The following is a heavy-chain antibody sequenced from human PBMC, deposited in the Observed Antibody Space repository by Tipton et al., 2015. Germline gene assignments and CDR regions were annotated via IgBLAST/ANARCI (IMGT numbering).Heavy chain of an antibody. D-gene: IGHD2-2*01. CDR1: GFPFRNYS. CDR3: ARDSGDYELPNYYYYYGMDV. Sequence: SLRLSCVASGFPFRNYSLNWVRQAPGKGLEWVSSISSSGSYISYADSVRGRFTISRDNAKKSLFLHMKSLRVEDTAVYFCARDSGDYELPNYYYYYGMDVWGQGTTVTVSS. V-gene: IGHV3-21*01. CDR2: ISSSGSYI. J-gene: IGHJ6*02.